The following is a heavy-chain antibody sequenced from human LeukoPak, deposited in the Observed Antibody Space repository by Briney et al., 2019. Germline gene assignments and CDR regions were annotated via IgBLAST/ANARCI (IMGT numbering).Heavy chain of an antibody. V-gene: IGHV4-4*07. CDR2: IYTSGST. CDR3: ARDATGTRIPYYFDY. J-gene: IGHJ4*02. CDR1: GGSISSYY. D-gene: IGHD1/OR15-1a*01. Sequence: PSETLSLTCTVSGGSISSYYWSWIRQPAGKGLEWIGRIYTSGSTNYNPSLKSRVTMSVDTSKNQFSLKLSSVTAADTAVYYCARDATGTRIPYYFDYWGQGTLVTVSS.